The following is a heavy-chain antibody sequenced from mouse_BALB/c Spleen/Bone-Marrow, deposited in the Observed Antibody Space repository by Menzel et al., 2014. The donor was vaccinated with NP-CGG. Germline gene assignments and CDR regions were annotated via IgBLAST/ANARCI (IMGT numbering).Heavy chain of an antibody. CDR3: VRETTVVADFDY. Sequence: EVKLVESGPDLVKPSQSLSLTCTVTGYSITNGYGWHWIRQFPENKLAWMGYIHYSGNTNYNPSLKSRVSITRDTSKNQFFLQLNSVTTDDTATYYCVRETTVVADFDYWGQGTTLTVSS. V-gene: IGHV3-1*02. J-gene: IGHJ2*01. CDR2: IHYSGNT. D-gene: IGHD1-1*01. CDR1: GYSITNGYG.